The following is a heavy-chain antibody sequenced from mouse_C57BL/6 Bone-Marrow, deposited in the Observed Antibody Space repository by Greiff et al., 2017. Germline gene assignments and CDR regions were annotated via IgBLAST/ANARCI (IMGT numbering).Heavy chain of an antibody. J-gene: IGHJ4*01. CDR2: IDPSDSYT. CDR3: AVDREYARYY. Sequence: VQLQQPGAELVMPGASVKLSCKASGYTFTSYWMHWVKQRPGQGLEWIGEIDPSDSYTNYNQKFKGNSTLTVDKSSSTAYMQLSSLTSEDSAVYYCAVDREYARYYWGQGTSVTVSS. CDR1: GYTFTSYW. V-gene: IGHV1-69*01. D-gene: IGHD3-2*01.